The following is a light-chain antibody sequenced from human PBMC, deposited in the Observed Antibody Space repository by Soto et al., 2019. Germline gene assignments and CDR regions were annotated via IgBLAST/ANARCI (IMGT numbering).Light chain of an antibody. CDR3: ASYTSTSSNFV. Sequence: QSALTQPASVSGSPGQSITISCTGTNVDVGGYNYVSWYQHHPGKAPKLLIFEVSNRPSGVSNRFSGSKSGNTASLTISGLQSEDEADYYCASYTSTSSNFVFGGGTKVTVL. CDR2: EVS. CDR1: NVDVGGYNY. V-gene: IGLV2-14*01. J-gene: IGLJ1*01.